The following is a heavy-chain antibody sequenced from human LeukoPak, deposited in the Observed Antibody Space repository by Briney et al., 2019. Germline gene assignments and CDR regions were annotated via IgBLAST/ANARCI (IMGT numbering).Heavy chain of an antibody. CDR1: GFTFDDYA. Sequence: GGSLRLSCAASGFTFDDYAMHWVRQAPGKGLEWVSLISGDGGSTHYADSVKGRFTISRDNSKNSLYLQMNSLRTEDTALYYCAKDRIVGATTGWFDPWGQGTLVTVSS. CDR2: ISGDGGST. D-gene: IGHD1-26*01. V-gene: IGHV3-43*02. J-gene: IGHJ5*02. CDR3: AKDRIVGATTGWFDP.